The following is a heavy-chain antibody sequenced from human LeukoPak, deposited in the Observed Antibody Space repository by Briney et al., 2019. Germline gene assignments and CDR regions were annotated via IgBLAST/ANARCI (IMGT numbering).Heavy chain of an antibody. D-gene: IGHD3-3*01. Sequence: SETLSLTCTVSGYSISSGYYWGWIRQPPGKGLEWIGSIYHSGSTYYNPSLKSRVTISVDTSKNQFSLKLSSVTAADTAVYYCAREGWDFDFDGSCYWGQGTLVTVSS. CDR3: AREGWDFDFDGSCY. V-gene: IGHV4-38-2*02. J-gene: IGHJ4*02. CDR1: GYSISSGYY. CDR2: IYHSGST.